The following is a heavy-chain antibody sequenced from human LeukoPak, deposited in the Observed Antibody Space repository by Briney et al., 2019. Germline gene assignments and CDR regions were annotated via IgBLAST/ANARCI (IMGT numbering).Heavy chain of an antibody. Sequence: NPSETLSLTCSVSGDSISSSGYYWGWIRQPPGKGLEWIGSVSYRGGTYYNPSLKTRVTISVDTSNNQFSLRLSSVTAADTAVYYCARDSYYYGSGSYYFDYWGQGTLVTVSS. CDR3: ARDSYYYGSGSYYFDY. CDR2: VSYRGGT. D-gene: IGHD3-10*01. V-gene: IGHV4-39*07. J-gene: IGHJ4*02. CDR1: GDSISSSGYY.